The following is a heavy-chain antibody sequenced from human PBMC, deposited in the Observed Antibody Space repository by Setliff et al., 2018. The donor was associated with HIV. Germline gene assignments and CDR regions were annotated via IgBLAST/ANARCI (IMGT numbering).Heavy chain of an antibody. D-gene: IGHD3-10*01. CDR1: GYTFTSYY. CDR3: VSELPGST. V-gene: IGHV1-46*01. CDR2: INPSGGST. Sequence: ASVKVSCKASGYTFTSYYMHWVRQAPGQGLEWMGIINPSGGSTSYAQKFQGRVTITRDTSANTVYMELSSPKSEDTGVYYCVSELPGSTWGQGTLVTVSS. J-gene: IGHJ4*02.